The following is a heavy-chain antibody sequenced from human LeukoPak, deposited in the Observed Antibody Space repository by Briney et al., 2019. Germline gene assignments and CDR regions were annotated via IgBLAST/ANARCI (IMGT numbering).Heavy chain of an antibody. Sequence: SETLSLTCAVSGGSISSSNWWSWVRQPPGKGLEWIGEIYHSGSTNYNPSLKSRVTISVDKSKNQFSLKLSSVTAADTAVYYCARDKGSGWYRNFDYWGQGTLVTVSS. V-gene: IGHV4-4*02. CDR2: IYHSGST. CDR1: GGSISSSNW. J-gene: IGHJ4*02. D-gene: IGHD6-19*01. CDR3: ARDKGSGWYRNFDY.